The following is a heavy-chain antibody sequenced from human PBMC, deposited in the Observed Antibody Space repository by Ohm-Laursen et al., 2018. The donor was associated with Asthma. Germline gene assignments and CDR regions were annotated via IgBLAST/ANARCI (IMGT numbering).Heavy chain of an antibody. D-gene: IGHD5-12*01. CDR1: GFTFSNYA. CDR3: AKDRDIVASPFDY. Sequence: GSLRLSCSASGFTFSNYAMSWVRQAPGQGLEWVSAISGAGGSTDYADSVKGRFTLSRDNSKNTLYLETNSLRAEDTALYYCAKDRDIVASPFDYWGQGTLVTVSS. V-gene: IGHV3-23*01. J-gene: IGHJ4*02. CDR2: ISGAGGST.